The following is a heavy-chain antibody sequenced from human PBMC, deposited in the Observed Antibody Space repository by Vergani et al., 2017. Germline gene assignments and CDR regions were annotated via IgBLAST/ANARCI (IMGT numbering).Heavy chain of an antibody. CDR2: IYYSGST. V-gene: IGHV4-59*01. CDR3: AAAASLDYYYYMDV. CDR1: GGSISSYY. J-gene: IGHJ6*03. D-gene: IGHD2-2*01. Sequence: QVQLQESGPGLVKPSETLSLTCTVSGGSISSYYWSWIRQPPGKGLEWIGYIYYSGSTNYNPSLKSRVTISVDTSKNQFSRKLSSVTAADTAVYYCAAAASLDYYYYMDVWGRGTTVTVSS.